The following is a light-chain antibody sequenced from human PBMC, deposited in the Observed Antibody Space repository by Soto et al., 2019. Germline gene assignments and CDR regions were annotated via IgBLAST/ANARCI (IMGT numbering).Light chain of an antibody. Sequence: EIVLTQSPGTLSLSPGERATLSCRASESIASNYLAWYQQKPGQAPRLLIYTASNRATGIPDKISGSGSGTDITLTISRLEPEDFAVYYCQQYGSSPWTSGQGTKVDI. J-gene: IGKJ1*01. CDR1: ESIASNY. V-gene: IGKV3-20*01. CDR2: TAS. CDR3: QQYGSSPWT.